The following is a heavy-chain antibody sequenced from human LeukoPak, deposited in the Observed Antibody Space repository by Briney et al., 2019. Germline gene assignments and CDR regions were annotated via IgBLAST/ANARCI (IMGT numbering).Heavy chain of an antibody. Sequence: ASVKVSCKASGYTFTSYDINWVRQATGQGLEWMGWMNPNSGNTGYAQKFQGRVTITRNTSISTAYMELSSLRSEDTAVYYCARGRDGYNYDYFDYWGQGTLVTVSS. J-gene: IGHJ4*02. CDR1: GYTFTSYD. V-gene: IGHV1-8*03. CDR3: ARGRDGYNYDYFDY. CDR2: MNPNSGNT. D-gene: IGHD5-24*01.